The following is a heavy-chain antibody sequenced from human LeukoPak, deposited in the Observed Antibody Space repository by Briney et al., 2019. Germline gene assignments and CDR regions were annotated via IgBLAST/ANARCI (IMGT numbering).Heavy chain of an antibody. J-gene: IGHJ5*02. D-gene: IGHD1-1*01. CDR2: IKRDGSQK. CDR3: ARLGLEVGGPNCFAP. V-gene: IGHV3-7*01. CDR1: GFIFSSNW. Sequence: PGGSLRLSCAAPGFIFSSNWMGWVRQAPGKGLEWVAHIKRDGSQKYYLDSVKGRFTISGDNAKNSLYLQMNSLRVEDTAVYYCARLGLEVGGPNCFAPGGKGTLVTVSS.